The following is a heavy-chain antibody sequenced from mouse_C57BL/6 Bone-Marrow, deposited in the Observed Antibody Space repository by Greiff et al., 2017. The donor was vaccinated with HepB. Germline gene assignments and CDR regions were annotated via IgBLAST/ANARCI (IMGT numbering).Heavy chain of an antibody. V-gene: IGHV1-15*01. D-gene: IGHD2-1*01. CDR3: TRRDLLWDY. CDR2: IDPETGGT. J-gene: IGHJ2*01. Sequence: HLVESGAELVRPGASVTLSCKASGYTFTDYEMHWVKQTPVHGLEWIGAIDPETGGTAYNQKFKGKAILTADKSSSTAYMELRSLTSEDSAVYYCTRRDLLWDYWGQGTTLTVSS. CDR1: GYTFTDYE.